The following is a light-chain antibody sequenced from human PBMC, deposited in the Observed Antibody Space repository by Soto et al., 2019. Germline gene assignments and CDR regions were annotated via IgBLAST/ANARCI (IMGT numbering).Light chain of an antibody. CDR1: QSVSSSY. CDR3: QQYGGSPLFT. Sequence: EIVLTQSPGTLSLSQGERATLSCRASQSVSSSYLAWYQQKPGQAPRLLIYGASSRATGIPDRFSGSGSGTDFTLTISRLEPEDFAVYYCQQYGGSPLFTFGPGTKVDIK. CDR2: GAS. J-gene: IGKJ3*01. V-gene: IGKV3-20*01.